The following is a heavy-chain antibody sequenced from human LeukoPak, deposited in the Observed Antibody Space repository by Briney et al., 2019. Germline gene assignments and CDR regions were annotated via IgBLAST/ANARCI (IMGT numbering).Heavy chain of an antibody. D-gene: IGHD1-1*01. J-gene: IGHJ6*02. Sequence: SETLSLTCAVYGGSFSGYYWSWIRQPPGKGLEWIGEINHSGSTNYNPSLKSRVTISVDTSKNQFSLKLSSVTAADTAVYYCARGYRVRLDHYYGMDVWGQGTTVTVSS. CDR3: ARGYRVRLDHYYGMDV. CDR2: INHSGST. CDR1: GGSFSGYY. V-gene: IGHV4-34*01.